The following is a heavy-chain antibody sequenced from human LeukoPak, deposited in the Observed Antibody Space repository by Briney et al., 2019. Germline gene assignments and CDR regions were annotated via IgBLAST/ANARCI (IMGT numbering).Heavy chain of an antibody. CDR1: GYSFTAYY. J-gene: IGHJ3*02. D-gene: IGHD3-10*01. V-gene: IGHV1-2*02. CDR2: INPNSGDT. CDR3: ARDRGGDAFDI. Sequence: ASVKVSCKTSGYSFTAYYIHWVRQAPGQGLEWMAWINPNSGDTVSEQKSQGRVSMTYDTSIDTAYMELNRLGSDDTAVYYCARDRGGDAFDIWGQGTMVTVSS.